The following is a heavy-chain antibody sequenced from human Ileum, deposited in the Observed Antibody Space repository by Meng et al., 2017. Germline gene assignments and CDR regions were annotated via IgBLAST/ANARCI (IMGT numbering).Heavy chain of an antibody. D-gene: IGHD1-1*01. CDR3: TGGPSSANSGY. J-gene: IGHJ4*02. CDR2: LHYSGSA. Sequence: QLEQSGPVLVSPSETRSLTCTVPGVSITSGFYYWNWFRQPPGNGLEFIGSLHYSGSAHYNPSLEGRVTMSLDTSKNQFSLRLTSVTAADSALYYCTGGPSSANSGYWGQGTLVTVSS. CDR1: GVSITSGFYY. V-gene: IGHV4-61*01.